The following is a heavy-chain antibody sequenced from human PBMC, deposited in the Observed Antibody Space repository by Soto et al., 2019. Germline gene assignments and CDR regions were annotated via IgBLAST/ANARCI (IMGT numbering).Heavy chain of an antibody. J-gene: IGHJ4*02. Sequence: PGESLKISCKGAGDSFTSYWIGWVRQMPGKGLEWMGIIYPGDSDTRYSPSFQGQDTISADKSLSTAYLQWSSRKASDTAMYYCARLAHATSGCDYWGQGTLVTVPQ. V-gene: IGHV5-51*01. D-gene: IGHD3-22*01. CDR3: ARLAHATSGCDY. CDR1: GDSFTSYW. CDR2: IYPGDSDT.